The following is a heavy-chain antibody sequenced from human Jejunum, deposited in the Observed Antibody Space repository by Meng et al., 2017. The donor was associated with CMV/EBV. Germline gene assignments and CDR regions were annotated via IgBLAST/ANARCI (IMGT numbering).Heavy chain of an antibody. Sequence: QGRGVQAGAEVKKPGASVKVSCKASGYTFTNYYIHWVRQAPGQGLEWMGWIGPNSGDTNYAQKFQGRVTMTRDTSINTAYMELSRLNFDDTAVYYCARKMGVYYFDYWGQGTLVTVSS. V-gene: IGHV1-2*02. J-gene: IGHJ4*02. CDR2: IGPNSGDT. CDR1: GYTFTNYY. CDR3: ARKMGVYYFDY. D-gene: IGHD2-8*02.